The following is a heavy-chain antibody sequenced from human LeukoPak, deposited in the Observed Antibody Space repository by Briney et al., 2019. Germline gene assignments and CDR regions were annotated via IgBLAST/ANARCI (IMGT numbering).Heavy chain of an antibody. CDR3: ARDRPYSSSWYEIDY. D-gene: IGHD6-13*01. V-gene: IGHV1-69*13. Sequence: ASVKVSCKASGGTFSSYAISWVRQAPGQGLEWMGRIIPIFGTANYAQKFQGRVTITADESTSTAYMELSSLRSEDTAVYYCARDRPYSSSWYEIDYWGQGTLVTVSS. CDR1: GGTFSSYA. J-gene: IGHJ4*02. CDR2: IIPIFGTA.